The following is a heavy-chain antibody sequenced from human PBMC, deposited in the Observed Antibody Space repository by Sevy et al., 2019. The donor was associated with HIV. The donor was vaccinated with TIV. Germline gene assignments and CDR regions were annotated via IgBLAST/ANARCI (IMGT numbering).Heavy chain of an antibody. Sequence: GGSLRLSCAASGITFGSAWMSWVRLVPGKGLEWLGRIKSETDGGAADYAAAVKGRFTISRDDSKETLYLQLNSLKTEDTAVYYCTTDLGFYNSKWGQGTLVTVSS. CDR2: IKSETDGGAA. J-gene: IGHJ4*02. D-gene: IGHD1-1*01. V-gene: IGHV3-15*01. CDR3: TTDLGFYNSK. CDR1: GITFGSAW.